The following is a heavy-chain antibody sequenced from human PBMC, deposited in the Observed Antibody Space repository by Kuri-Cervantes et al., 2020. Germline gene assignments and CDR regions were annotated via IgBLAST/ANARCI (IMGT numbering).Heavy chain of an antibody. CDR3: ARGEYRYGYEY. J-gene: IGHJ1*01. V-gene: IGHV1-3*01. CDR1: GYTFTSYA. D-gene: IGHD5-18*01. Sequence: ASVKVSCKASGYTFTSYAMHWVRQAPGQRLEWMGWINAGNGNTKYSQKFQGRVTITRDTSISTAYMEMRRLTSDDTAVYYCARGEYRYGYEYWGQGTLVTVSS. CDR2: INAGNGNT.